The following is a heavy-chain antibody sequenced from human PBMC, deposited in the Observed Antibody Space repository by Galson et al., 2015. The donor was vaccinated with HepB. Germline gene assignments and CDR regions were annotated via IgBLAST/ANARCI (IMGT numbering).Heavy chain of an antibody. Sequence: SLRLSCAASGFTFSSYWMSWVRQAPGKGLEWVANIKQDGSEKYYVDSVKGRFTISRDNAKNSLYLQMNSLRAEDTAVYYCARGEYSSGWYGYYYYYGMDAWGQGTTVTVSS. CDR2: IKQDGSEK. CDR3: ARGEYSSGWYGYYYYYGMDA. D-gene: IGHD6-19*01. V-gene: IGHV3-7*01. CDR1: GFTFSSYW. J-gene: IGHJ6*02.